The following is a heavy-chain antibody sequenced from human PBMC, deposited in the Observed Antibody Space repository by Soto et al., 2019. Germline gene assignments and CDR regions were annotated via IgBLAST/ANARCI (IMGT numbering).Heavy chain of an antibody. D-gene: IGHD6-13*01. CDR3: ASSPHPIAAAVVRWFDP. V-gene: IGHV4-34*01. CDR1: GGSFSGYY. CDR2: INHSGST. Sequence: SETLSLTCAVYGGSFSGYYWSWIRQPPGKGLEWIGEINHSGSTNYNPSLKSRVTISVDTSKNQFSLKLSSVTAADTAVYYCASSPHPIAAAVVRWFDPWGQGTLVTVSS. J-gene: IGHJ5*02.